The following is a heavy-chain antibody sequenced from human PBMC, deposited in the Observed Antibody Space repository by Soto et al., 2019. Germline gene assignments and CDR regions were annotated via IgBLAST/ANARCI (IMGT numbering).Heavy chain of an antibody. CDR3: ARAVVQQLVVDGMDV. V-gene: IGHV3-30-3*01. D-gene: IGHD6-6*01. CDR2: ISYDGSNK. Sequence: QVQLVESGGGVVQPGRSLRLSCAASGFTFSSYAMHWVRQAPGKGLEWVAVISYDGSNKYYADSVKGRFTISRDNSNNTLYLQMNSLRAEDTAVYYCARAVVQQLVVDGMDVWGQGTTVTVSS. CDR1: GFTFSSYA. J-gene: IGHJ6*02.